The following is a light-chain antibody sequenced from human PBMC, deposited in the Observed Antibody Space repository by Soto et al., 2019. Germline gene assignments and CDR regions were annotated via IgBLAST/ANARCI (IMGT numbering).Light chain of an antibody. V-gene: IGLV2-8*01. CDR2: DVS. J-gene: IGLJ1*01. CDR1: SSDIGGYNS. CDR3: SSYTDRNNLV. Sequence: QSALTQSPSASGSPGQSVTISCTGTSSDIGGYNSVSWYQQHPGKAPKVMIYDVSKRPSGVPERFSGSKSGNTASLTVSALQAEDEADYYCSSYTDRNNLVFGTGTKLTVL.